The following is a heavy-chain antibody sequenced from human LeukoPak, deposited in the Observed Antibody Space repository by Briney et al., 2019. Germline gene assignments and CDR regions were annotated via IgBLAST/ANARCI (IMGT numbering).Heavy chain of an antibody. CDR2: IYYSGST. V-gene: IGHV4-59*01. J-gene: IGHJ5*02. Sequence: SETLSLTRTVSGGSISSYYWSWIRQPPGKGLEWIGYIYYSGSTNYNPSLKSRVTISVDTSKNQFSLKLSSVTAADTAVYYCAREGDDSSGYYGVNWFDPWGQGTLVTVSS. D-gene: IGHD3-22*01. CDR3: AREGDDSSGYYGVNWFDP. CDR1: GGSISSYY.